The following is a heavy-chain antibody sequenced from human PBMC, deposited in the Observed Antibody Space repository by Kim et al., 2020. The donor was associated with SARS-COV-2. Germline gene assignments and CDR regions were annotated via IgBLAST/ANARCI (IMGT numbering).Heavy chain of an antibody. CDR1: GGSLSGYY. CDR2: IDHRGRT. J-gene: IGHJ1*01. Sequence: SETLSLTCGVYGGSLSGYYWSWIRQPPGKGLEWIREIDHRGRTNLNPSFTSRVTLSVDTSKKQFSLKMRSVTAADAGVYYCARGVYASSGSRYFTDWSQG. CDR3: ARGVYASSGSRYFTD. V-gene: IGHV4-34*01. D-gene: IGHD3-22*01.